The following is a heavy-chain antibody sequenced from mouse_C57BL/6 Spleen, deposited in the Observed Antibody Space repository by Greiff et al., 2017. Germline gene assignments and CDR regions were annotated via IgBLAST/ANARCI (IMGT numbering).Heavy chain of an antibody. CDR2: IDPSDSET. CDR1: GYTFTSYW. CDR3: ASADSSDYSWLAC. D-gene: IGHD3-2*02. V-gene: IGHV1-52*01. Sequence: QFQLQQSGAELVRPGSSVKLSCKASGYTFTSYWMHWVKQRPIQGLEWIGNIDPSDSETNYNQKFKDKATLTVDKSSSTAYMQLSSLTSEDSAVYYCASADSSDYSWLACWGQGTLVTVSA. J-gene: IGHJ3*01.